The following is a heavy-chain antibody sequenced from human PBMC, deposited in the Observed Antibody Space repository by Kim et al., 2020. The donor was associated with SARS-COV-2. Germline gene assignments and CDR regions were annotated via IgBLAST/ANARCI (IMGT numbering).Heavy chain of an antibody. V-gene: IGHV4-59*01. CDR3: ARDDFWSGYYLDY. Sequence: STPSPKSRVTTSADRSKNQFSLKLRSVTAADTAVYYCARDDFWSGYYLDYWGQGTLVTVSS. J-gene: IGHJ4*02. D-gene: IGHD3-3*01.